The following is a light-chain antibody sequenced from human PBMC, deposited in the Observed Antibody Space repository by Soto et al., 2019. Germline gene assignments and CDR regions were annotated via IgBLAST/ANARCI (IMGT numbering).Light chain of an antibody. Sequence: QSALTQPPSASGSRGQSVTISCTGTSNDVGAYNFISWYQQHPGKAPKLMIYEVNKRPSGVPDRFSGSKSGNTASLTVSGLQAEDEADYYCSSYGGSNNLLFGGGTKLTVL. CDR2: EVN. J-gene: IGLJ2*01. CDR1: SNDVGAYNF. CDR3: SSYGGSNNLL. V-gene: IGLV2-8*01.